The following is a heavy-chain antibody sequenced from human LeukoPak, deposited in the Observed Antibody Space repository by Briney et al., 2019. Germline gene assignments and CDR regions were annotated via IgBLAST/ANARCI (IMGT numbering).Heavy chain of an antibody. D-gene: IGHD1-26*01. V-gene: IGHV3-21*01. CDR2: ITTTSYV. J-gene: IGHJ4*02. CDR3: ATGYSGSYDD. CDR1: GFTFSAYS. Sequence: GGSLRLSCATSGFTFSAYSLNWVRQVPGKGLEWVSSITTTSYVYYADSVEGRFTISRDNAKNSLLLQMSGLRAEDTAVYYCATGYSGSYDDWGQGTLVSVSS.